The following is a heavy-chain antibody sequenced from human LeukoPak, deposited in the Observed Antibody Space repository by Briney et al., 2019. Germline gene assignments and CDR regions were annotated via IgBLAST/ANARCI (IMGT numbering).Heavy chain of an antibody. D-gene: IGHD2-15*01. V-gene: IGHV3-74*01. J-gene: IGHJ5*02. CDR3: TRRVSTTRWFDP. CDR2: IKSDGSTT. CDR1: GFTFSSYW. Sequence: GGSLRLSCAASGFTFSSYWMHWVRQAPGKGLVWVSRIKSDGSTTNYADSVKGRFTISRDNAENTLYLQMNSLRVEDTAVYYCTRRVSTTRWFDPWGQGALVTVSS.